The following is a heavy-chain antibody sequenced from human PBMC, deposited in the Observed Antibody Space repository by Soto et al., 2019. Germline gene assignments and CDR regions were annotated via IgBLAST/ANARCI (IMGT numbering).Heavy chain of an antibody. CDR2: IYYSGST. V-gene: IGHV4-61*01. CDR3: ARDSAGYSSGWYS. CDR1: GGSVSSGSYY. D-gene: IGHD6-19*01. Sequence: QVQLQESGPGLVKPSETLSLTCTVSGGSVSSGSYYWSWIRQPPGKGLEWIGYIYYSGSTNYNPSRKSRVTISVDTSKNQFSLKLSSVTAADTAVYYCARDSAGYSSGWYSWCQGTLVTVSS. J-gene: IGHJ4*02.